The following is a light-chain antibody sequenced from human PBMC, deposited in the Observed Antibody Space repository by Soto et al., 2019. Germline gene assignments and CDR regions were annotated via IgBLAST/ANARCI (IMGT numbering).Light chain of an antibody. V-gene: IGLV2-23*03. CDR1: SSDVGSYNL. CDR2: EGS. CDR3: CSYAGSSTFERV. Sequence: QSALTQPASVSGSPRQSITISCTGTSSDVGSYNLVSWYQQHPGKAPKLMIYEGSKRPSGVSNRFSGSKSGNTASLTISGLQAEDEADYYCCSYAGSSTFERVFGGGTKVTVL. J-gene: IGLJ2*01.